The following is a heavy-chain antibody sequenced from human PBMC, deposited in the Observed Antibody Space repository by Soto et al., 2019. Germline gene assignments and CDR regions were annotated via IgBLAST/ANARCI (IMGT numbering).Heavy chain of an antibody. Sequence: ASVKVSCKASGGTFSGYSISWVRQAPGQGLEWMVGIIPTYGTSNYAEKFQDRITITADESTGTAHMELSRLRSEDTALSYCARESYYYGSGSFRYSYYYGMDVWGQGTTVTVSS. CDR1: GGTFSGYS. V-gene: IGHV1-69*13. CDR2: IIPTYGTS. D-gene: IGHD3-10*01. J-gene: IGHJ6*02. CDR3: ARESYYYGSGSFRYSYYYGMDV.